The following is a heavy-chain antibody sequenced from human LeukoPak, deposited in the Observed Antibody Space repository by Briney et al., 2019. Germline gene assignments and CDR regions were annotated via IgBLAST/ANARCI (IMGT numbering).Heavy chain of an antibody. J-gene: IGHJ5*01. CDR1: GFTFSSYA. CDR2: ISDSGGGT. D-gene: IGHD6-19*01. V-gene: IGHV3-23*01. Sequence: PGGSLRLSCAASGFTFSSYAMTWVRQAPGKGLEWVSGISDSGGGTYYADSVKGRFTISRDNSKNTVHLQMNSLRAEDTALYYCAKGYNSDWFESWGQGALVTVSS. CDR3: AKGYNSDWFES.